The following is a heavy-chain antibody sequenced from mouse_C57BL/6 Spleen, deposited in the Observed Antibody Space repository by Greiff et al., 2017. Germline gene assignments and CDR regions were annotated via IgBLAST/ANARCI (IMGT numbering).Heavy chain of an antibody. J-gene: IGHJ2*01. CDR3: ARRGDDDYDY. CDR2: INPGTGGT. Sequence: DVKLQESGPELVKPGASVKISCKASGYSFTGYYMNWVKQSPEKSLEWIGEINPGTGGTNYNQKFKAKATLTEDKSSSTAYMQLKSLTSEDSAVYDCARRGDDDYDYWGQGTTLTVSS. CDR1: GYSFTGYY. D-gene: IGHD2-3*01. V-gene: IGHV1-42*01.